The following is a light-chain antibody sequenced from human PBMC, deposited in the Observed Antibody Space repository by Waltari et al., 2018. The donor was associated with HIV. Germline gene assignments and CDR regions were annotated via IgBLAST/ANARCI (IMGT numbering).Light chain of an antibody. V-gene: IGLV3-1*01. CDR3: QAWDSSTNVV. Sequence: SYELTQPPSVSVSPGQTASITCSGDTLGDRYACWYQQRPGQSPVLVMYQDTKRPSGIPERFSGSNSGNTATLTISGTQAVDEADYYCQAWDSSTNVVFGGGTKLTVL. J-gene: IGLJ2*01. CDR2: QDT. CDR1: TLGDRY.